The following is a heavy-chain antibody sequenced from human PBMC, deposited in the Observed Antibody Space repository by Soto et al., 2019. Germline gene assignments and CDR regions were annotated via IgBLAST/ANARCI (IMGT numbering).Heavy chain of an antibody. CDR2: IVVGSGNT. D-gene: IGHD2-2*01. Sequence: SVKVSCKASGFTFTSSAVQWVRQARGQRLEWIGWIVVGSGNTNYAQKFQERVTITRDMSTSTAYMELSSLRSEDTAVYYCAAGGGYCSSTRCYLYYYGMDVWGQGTTVTVSS. CDR1: GFTFTSSA. CDR3: AAGGGYCSSTRCYLYYYGMDV. J-gene: IGHJ6*02. V-gene: IGHV1-58*01.